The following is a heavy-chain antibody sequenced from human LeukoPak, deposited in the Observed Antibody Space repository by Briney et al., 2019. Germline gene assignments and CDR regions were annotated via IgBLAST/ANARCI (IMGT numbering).Heavy chain of an antibody. CDR2: IKQDGSEK. J-gene: IGHJ4*02. CDR1: GFTFSSYW. Sequence: PGGSLRLSCAASGFTFSSYWMSWVRQAPGKGLERVANIKQDGSEKFYVDSVKGRFTISRDNAKNSLYLQMNSLRAEDTAVYYCARDYYYGSGSFPLYWGQGTLVTVSS. CDR3: ARDYYYGSGSFPLY. V-gene: IGHV3-7*01. D-gene: IGHD3-10*01.